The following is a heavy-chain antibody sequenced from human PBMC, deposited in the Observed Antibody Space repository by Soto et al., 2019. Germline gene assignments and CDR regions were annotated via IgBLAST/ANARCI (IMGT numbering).Heavy chain of an antibody. V-gene: IGHV3-23*01. J-gene: IGHJ4*02. Sequence: EVQLLDSGGGLVQPGGSLRLSCAASGFTFSNYAMTWVRQGPGKGLEWVSGISGSGGRSYYADSVKGRFTISRENSKNTLYLQMNSLRAEDTAVYYCAKAYFVWSSEQPYYFDYWGQGTLVTVSS. CDR3: AKAYFVWSSEQPYYFDY. D-gene: IGHD3-16*01. CDR1: GFTFSNYA. CDR2: ISGSGGRS.